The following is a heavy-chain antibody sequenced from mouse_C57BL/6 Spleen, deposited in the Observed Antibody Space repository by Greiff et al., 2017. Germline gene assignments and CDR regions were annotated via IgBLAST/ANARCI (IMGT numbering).Heavy chain of an antibody. J-gene: IGHJ4*01. D-gene: IGHD2-4*01. CDR3: ASYDYERAMDY. V-gene: IGHV2-2*01. Sequence: QLQQSGPGLVQPSQSLSITCTVSGFSLTSYGVHWVRQSPGKGLEWLGVIWSGGSTDYNAAFISRLSISKDNSKSQVFFKMNSLQADDTAIYYCASYDYERAMDYWGQGTSVTVSS. CDR2: IWSGGST. CDR1: GFSLTSYG.